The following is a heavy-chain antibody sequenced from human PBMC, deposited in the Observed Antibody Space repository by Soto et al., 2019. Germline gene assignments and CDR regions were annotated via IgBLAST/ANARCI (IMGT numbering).Heavy chain of an antibody. CDR1: GDSVSSNSGA. Sequence: SQTLSLTCAISGDSVSSNSGAWNWIRQSPSRGLEWLGRTYYRSKWYNDFAVSVKSRITINPDTSKNQFSLQLNSVTPEDTAVYYCVRQYRDSQDYSGVDVWGQGTTVTVSS. V-gene: IGHV6-1*01. D-gene: IGHD6-6*01. CDR2: TYYRSKWYN. CDR3: VRQYRDSQDYSGVDV. J-gene: IGHJ6*02.